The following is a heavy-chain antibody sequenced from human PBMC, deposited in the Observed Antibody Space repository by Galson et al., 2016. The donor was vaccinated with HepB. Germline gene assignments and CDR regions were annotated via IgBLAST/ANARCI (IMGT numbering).Heavy chain of an antibody. Sequence: SLRLSCAASGFSFDDYTMHWVRQAPGKGLEWVSGISWNSGNMAYADSVKGRFTISRDNAKNSLHLQMNSLRPEDTALYYCAKAPQWRSARFDPWGQGTLVTVSS. J-gene: IGHJ5*02. D-gene: IGHD6-6*01. CDR1: GFSFDDYT. CDR2: ISWNSGNM. CDR3: AKAPQWRSARFDP. V-gene: IGHV3-9*01.